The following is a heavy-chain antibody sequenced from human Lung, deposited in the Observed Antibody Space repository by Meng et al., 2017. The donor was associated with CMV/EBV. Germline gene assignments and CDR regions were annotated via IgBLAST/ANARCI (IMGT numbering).Heavy chain of an antibody. J-gene: IGHJ4*02. Sequence: QLQESGPGRVKPSGTLSLTFVDSGGSISSSYWWTWVRQSPGKGLEWIGEMYHSGTTNYNPSLKSRVTISMGKSNNQLSLKLNSVTAADTAVYYCATQESRDGHNPYWGQGTLVTVSS. CDR2: MYHSGTT. CDR1: GGSISSSYW. D-gene: IGHD5-24*01. CDR3: ATQESRDGHNPY. V-gene: IGHV4-4*02.